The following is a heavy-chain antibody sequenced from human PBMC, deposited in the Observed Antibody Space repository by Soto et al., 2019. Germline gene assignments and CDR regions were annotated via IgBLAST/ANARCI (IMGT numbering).Heavy chain of an antibody. V-gene: IGHV3-53*01. Sequence: GGSLRLSCAASGFTVSSNYMSWVRQAPGKGLEWVSFIYNTGSTYYADSVKGRFSISRDNSKNTLYLQMNSLRAEDTAVYYCARGFSGNLPDVFDVWGQGSMVIVSS. D-gene: IGHD3-10*01. CDR1: GFTVSSNY. CDR2: IYNTGST. J-gene: IGHJ3*01. CDR3: ARGFSGNLPDVFDV.